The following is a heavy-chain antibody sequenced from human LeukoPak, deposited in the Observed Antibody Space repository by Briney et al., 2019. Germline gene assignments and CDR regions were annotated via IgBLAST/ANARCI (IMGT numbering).Heavy chain of an antibody. Sequence: GGSLRLSCAASGFTFSSYSMNWVRQAPGKGLEWVSSISSSSSYIYYADSVKGRFTISRDNAKNSLYLQMNSLRAEDTAVYYCVGTAMVKGFFDYWGQGTLVTVSS. J-gene: IGHJ4*02. V-gene: IGHV3-21*01. CDR1: GFTFSSYS. CDR2: ISSSSSYI. CDR3: VGTAMVKGFFDY. D-gene: IGHD5-18*01.